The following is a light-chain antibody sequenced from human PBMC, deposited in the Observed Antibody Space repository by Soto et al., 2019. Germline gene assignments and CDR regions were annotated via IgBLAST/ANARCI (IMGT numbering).Light chain of an antibody. CDR3: QQYGYSKT. CDR2: AAS. V-gene: IGKV3-20*01. Sequence: EIVLTQSPGTLSLSPGERATLSCTASQSVRNNYLAWYQHKPGQAPRLLISAASSRATGIPDRFSGSGSGTDFPLSISRLEPEDFAVYYCQQYGYSKTFGQGTKVEIK. CDR1: QSVRNNY. J-gene: IGKJ1*01.